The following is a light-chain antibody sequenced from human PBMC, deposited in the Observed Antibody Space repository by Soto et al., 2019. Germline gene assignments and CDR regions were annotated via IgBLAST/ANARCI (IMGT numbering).Light chain of an antibody. CDR1: TSNIGSNT. CDR3: STWDDSLNAVL. V-gene: IGLV1-44*01. Sequence: QSVLTQPPSASGTPGQRVSMSCSGSTSNIGSNTVNWYQHLPGTAPKLLIYYNNQRPSGVPDRFSGSKSGTSASLAISGLQSEDEADYYCSTWDDSLNAVLFGGGTQLTVL. CDR2: YNN. J-gene: IGLJ7*01.